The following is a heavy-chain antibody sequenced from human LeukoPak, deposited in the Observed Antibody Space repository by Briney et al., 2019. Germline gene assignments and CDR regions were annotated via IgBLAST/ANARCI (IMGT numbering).Heavy chain of an antibody. D-gene: IGHD2-21*02. CDR2: IYSSGST. J-gene: IGHJ4*02. V-gene: IGHV4-59*01. CDR1: GGSISSYY. Sequence: SETLSLTCTVSGGSISSYYWSWIRRPPGKGLEWIGYIYSSGSTNYNPSLKSRITISVDTSKNQFSLKLSSVTAADTAVYYCARFAYCGGHCWYYFDYWGQGSLVTVSS. CDR3: ARFAYCGGHCWYYFDY.